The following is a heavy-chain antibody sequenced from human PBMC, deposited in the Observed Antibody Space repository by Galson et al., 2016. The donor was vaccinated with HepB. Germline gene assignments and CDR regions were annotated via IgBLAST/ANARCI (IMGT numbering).Heavy chain of an antibody. CDR3: ARDRVIMSGGGIATGYYYYGMDV. Sequence: SLRLSCAASGFPFSSYAMNWVRQRPGKGLEWVAVISGSGDTIFYADSVKGRFSISRDNSKNTLYLQMNILRVQDTAVYYCARDRVIMSGGGIATGYYYYGMDVWGQGTTVTVSS. V-gene: IGHV3-23*01. D-gene: IGHD3-16*02. CDR1: GFPFSSYA. J-gene: IGHJ6*02. CDR2: ISGSGDTI.